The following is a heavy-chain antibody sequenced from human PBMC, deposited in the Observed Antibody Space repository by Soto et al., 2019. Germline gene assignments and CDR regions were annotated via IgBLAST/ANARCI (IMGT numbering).Heavy chain of an antibody. J-gene: IGHJ4*02. D-gene: IGHD6-13*01. CDR1: GFTFSSYG. V-gene: IGHV3-30*18. CDR3: AKDASLAAAGPIDY. CDR2: ISYDGSNK. Sequence: PGGSLRLSCAASGFTFSSYGMHWVRQAPGKGLEWVAVISYDGSNKYYADSVKGRFTISRDNSKNTLYLQMNSLRAEDTAVYYCAKDASLAAAGPIDYWGQGTLVTVSS.